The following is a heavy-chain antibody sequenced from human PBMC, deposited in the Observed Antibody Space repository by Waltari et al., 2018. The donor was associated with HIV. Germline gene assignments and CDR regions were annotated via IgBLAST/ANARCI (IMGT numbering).Heavy chain of an antibody. CDR3: ARENTMTYYDALDI. CDR2: ISSDGSTT. V-gene: IGHV3-74*01. Sequence: EVRLVESGGGVVQSGGSVGRSCAAFGFPFGVSWMYLVRQAPGKGLLWVSCISSDGSTTNYADSVKGRLTISRDNAKNTLYLQMNSLRADDTAVYYCARENTMTYYDALDIWGQGTMVTVSS. D-gene: IGHD4-17*01. J-gene: IGHJ3*02. CDR1: GFPFGVSW.